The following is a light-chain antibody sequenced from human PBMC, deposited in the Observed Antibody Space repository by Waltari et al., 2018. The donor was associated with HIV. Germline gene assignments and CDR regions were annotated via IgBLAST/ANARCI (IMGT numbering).Light chain of an antibody. V-gene: IGKV3-15*01. J-gene: IGKJ2*01. CDR2: GAS. CDR1: QSVSTN. Sequence: EIVMTQSPDTLSVSPGEGATISCRASQSVSTNLAWYQQKPGQAPRLVLFGASTRATGIPARFSGSGSGTEFTLTISGLQSEDAAVYYCQQYDNWPPFTFGQGTRLEIK. CDR3: QQYDNWPPFT.